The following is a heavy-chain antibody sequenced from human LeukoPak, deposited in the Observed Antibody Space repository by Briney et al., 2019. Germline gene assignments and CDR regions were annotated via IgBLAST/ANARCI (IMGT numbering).Heavy chain of an antibody. Sequence: PGGSLRLSCAASGFTFSSYWMHWVRQAPGKGLVWVSRINSDGSSTSYADSVKGRFTISRDNAKNTLYLQMNSQRAEDTAVYYCARDREIIALRGYYYYGMDVWGQGTTVTVSS. D-gene: IGHD5-24*01. J-gene: IGHJ6*02. CDR2: INSDGSST. CDR3: ARDREIIALRGYYYYGMDV. V-gene: IGHV3-74*01. CDR1: GFTFSSYW.